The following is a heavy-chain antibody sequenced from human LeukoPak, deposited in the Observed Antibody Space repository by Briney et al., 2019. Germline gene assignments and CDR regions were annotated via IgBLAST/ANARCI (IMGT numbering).Heavy chain of an antibody. CDR1: GGSISSYY. J-gene: IGHJ6*03. V-gene: IGHV4-59*01. CDR2: IYYSGST. Sequence: SETLSLTCTVSGGSISSYYWSWIRQPPGKGLEWIGYIYYSGSTNYNPSLKSRVTISVDTSKNQFSLKLSSVTAADTAVYYCARVMVRGVITHYYYMDVWGKGTTVTISS. D-gene: IGHD3-10*01. CDR3: ARVMVRGVITHYYYMDV.